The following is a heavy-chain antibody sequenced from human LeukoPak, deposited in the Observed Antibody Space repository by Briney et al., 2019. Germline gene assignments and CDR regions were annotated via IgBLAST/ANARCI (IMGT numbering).Heavy chain of an antibody. Sequence: ASVKVSCKASGGTFSSYAISWVRQAPGQGLEWMGGIIPIFGTANYAQNFQGRVTITTDESTTTAYMELSSLRSEDTAVYYWARLRDCSGGICFHWFDPWGQGTLVTVSS. V-gene: IGHV1-69*05. CDR1: GGTFSSYA. J-gene: IGHJ5*02. CDR2: IIPIFGTA. CDR3: ARLRDCSGGICFHWFDP. D-gene: IGHD2-15*01.